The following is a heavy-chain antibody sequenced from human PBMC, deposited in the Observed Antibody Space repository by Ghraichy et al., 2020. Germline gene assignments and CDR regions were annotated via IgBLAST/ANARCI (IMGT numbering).Heavy chain of an antibody. J-gene: IGHJ4*02. D-gene: IGHD6-19*01. Sequence: SQTLSLTCTVSGGSVSSGSYYWSWIRQPPGKGLEWIGYIYYSGSTNYNPSLKSRVTISVDTSKNQFSLKLSSVTAADTAVYYCARDQGIGSGHPFDYWGQGTLVTVSS. CDR2: IYYSGST. V-gene: IGHV4-61*01. CDR1: GGSVSSGSYY. CDR3: ARDQGIGSGHPFDY.